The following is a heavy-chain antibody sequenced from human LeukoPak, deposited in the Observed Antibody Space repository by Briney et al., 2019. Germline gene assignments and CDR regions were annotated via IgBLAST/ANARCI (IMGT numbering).Heavy chain of an antibody. CDR2: INHSGST. J-gene: IGHJ4*02. Sequence: PSETLSLTCAVYGGSFSGYYWSWIRQPPGKGLEWIGEINHSGSTNYNPSLKSRVTISVDTSKNQFSLKLSSVTAADTAVYYCARGTRTAYDYVWGSYRSFDYWGQGTLVTVSS. CDR1: GGSFSGYY. V-gene: IGHV4-34*01. CDR3: ARGTRTAYDYVWGSYRSFDY. D-gene: IGHD3-16*02.